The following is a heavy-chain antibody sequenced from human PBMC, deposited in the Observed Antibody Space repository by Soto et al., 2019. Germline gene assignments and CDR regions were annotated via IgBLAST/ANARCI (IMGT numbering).Heavy chain of an antibody. J-gene: IGHJ4*02. D-gene: IGHD6-25*01. CDR2: IILPFGTP. CDR1: GGTFSNHA. V-gene: IGHV1-69*13. CDR3: ARGTGYAGYIDY. Sequence: QVRLVQSGAEVKKPGSSVKVSCKASGGTFSNHAINWVRQAPGQGPEWMGVIILPFGTPNYAQKFQGRVTXXAXXSMTTAYMELNGLRSDGTAVYDCARGTGYAGYIDYWGQGSLVTVAS.